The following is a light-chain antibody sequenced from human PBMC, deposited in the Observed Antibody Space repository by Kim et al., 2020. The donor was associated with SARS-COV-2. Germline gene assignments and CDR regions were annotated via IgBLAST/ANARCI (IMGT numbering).Light chain of an antibody. J-gene: IGLJ7*01. Sequence: SMLTQPHSVSEAPGQRVTISCTGSNSNIGSDYVVHWYQQLPGKAPTVLIFGNSNRPSGVPDRFSGSKSGTSASLTITGLQDEDEAAYYCQSYDTSLSRAVFGGGTQLTVL. CDR2: GNS. V-gene: IGLV1-40*01. CDR3: QSYDTSLSRAV. CDR1: NSNIGSDYV.